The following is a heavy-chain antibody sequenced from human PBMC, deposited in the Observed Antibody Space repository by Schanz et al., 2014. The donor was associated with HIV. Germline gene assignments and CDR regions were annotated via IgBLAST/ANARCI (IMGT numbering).Heavy chain of an antibody. V-gene: IGHV3-30*18. CDR1: GFTFNNFG. D-gene: IGHD4-17*01. CDR3: AKGARAHKVTTGVDV. Sequence: QVQLVQSGGGVVQSGRSLRLSCAVSGFTFNNFGMHWVRQAPGKGLEWVAVISYDGNNQYYADSVKGRFTISRDNSRNRVFLQMNSLRAEDTAVYYCAKGARAHKVTTGVDVWGPGTTVTVSS. J-gene: IGHJ6*02. CDR2: ISYDGNNQ.